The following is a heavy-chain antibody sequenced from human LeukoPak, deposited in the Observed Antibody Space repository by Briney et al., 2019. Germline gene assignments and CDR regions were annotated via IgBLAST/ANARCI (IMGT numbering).Heavy chain of an antibody. CDR2: MNPNSGNT. CDR3: ARVRKRADYVSRFDY. V-gene: IGHV1-8*01. CDR1: GYTFTSYD. Sequence: ASVKVSCKASGYTFTSYDINWVRQATGQGLEWVGWMNPNSGNTGYAQKFQGRVTMTRNTSRSTAYMELSSLRSEDTAVYYCARVRKRADYVSRFDYWGQVTLVTVSS. D-gene: IGHD4-17*01. J-gene: IGHJ4*02.